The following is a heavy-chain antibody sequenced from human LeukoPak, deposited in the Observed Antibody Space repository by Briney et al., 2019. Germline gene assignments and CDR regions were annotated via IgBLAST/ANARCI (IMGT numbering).Heavy chain of an antibody. V-gene: IGHV4-39*01. CDR2: IYYTGST. Sequence: SETLSLTCTVSGDSINTSSYYWGWIRQPPGKGLEWIGSIYYTGSTYYNPSLKGRVSISADTSKNQFSLKLSSVTAADTAIYFCAKGFIGIDSWGQGSLVTVSS. J-gene: IGHJ4*02. D-gene: IGHD1-26*01. CDR3: AKGFIGIDS. CDR1: GDSINTSSYY.